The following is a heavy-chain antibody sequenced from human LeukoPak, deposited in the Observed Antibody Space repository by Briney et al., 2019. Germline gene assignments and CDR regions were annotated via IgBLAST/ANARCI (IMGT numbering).Heavy chain of an antibody. D-gene: IGHD4-17*01. Sequence: SETLSLTCAVSGGSISSGGYSWSWIRQPPGKGLEWIGYIYHSGSTYYNPSLKSRVTISVDRSKNQFSLKLSSVTAADTAVYYCARDRYGDHTYFDYWGQGTLVTVSS. V-gene: IGHV4-30-2*01. CDR2: IYHSGST. CDR3: ARDRYGDHTYFDY. J-gene: IGHJ4*02. CDR1: GGSISSGGYS.